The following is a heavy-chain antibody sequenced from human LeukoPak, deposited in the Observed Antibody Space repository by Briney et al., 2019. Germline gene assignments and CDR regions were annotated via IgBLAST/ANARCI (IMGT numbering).Heavy chain of an antibody. CDR1: GGSISSYY. Sequence: SETLSLTCTVSGGSISSYYWSWIRQPPGKGLEWIGYIYYSGSTNYNPSLKSRVTISVDTSKNQFSLKLSPVTAADTAVYYCARGAEGYYYYGMDVWGQGTTVTVSS. CDR3: ARGAEGYYYYGMDV. D-gene: IGHD1-26*01. CDR2: IYYSGST. V-gene: IGHV4-59*01. J-gene: IGHJ6*02.